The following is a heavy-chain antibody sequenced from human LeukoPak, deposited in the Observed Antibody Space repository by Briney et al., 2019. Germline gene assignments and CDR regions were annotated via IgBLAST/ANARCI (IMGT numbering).Heavy chain of an antibody. D-gene: IGHD2-21*01. Sequence: GGSLRLSCAVSGFTFDKYAMRWVRQAPGKGLEWVSAITDRGDITYYADAVKGRFTISRDNSKNMLYLQMDSLRVEDTAIYFCAKRVSGVVGPVVDYWGQGTLVTVSP. V-gene: IGHV3-23*01. CDR1: GFTFDKYA. CDR2: ITDRGDIT. J-gene: IGHJ4*02. CDR3: AKRVSGVVGPVVDY.